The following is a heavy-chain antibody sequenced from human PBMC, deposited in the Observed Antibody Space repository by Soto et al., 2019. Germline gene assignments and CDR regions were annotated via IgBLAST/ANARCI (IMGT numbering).Heavy chain of an antibody. CDR1: GGSIRSYY. CDR2: ISYSGST. CDR3: AREWNGNLDY. J-gene: IGHJ4*02. V-gene: IGHV4-59*01. Sequence: PSETLSLTCTVSGGSIRSYYWSWIRQPPGKGLEWIGYISYSGSTNYNSSLKSRVTISVDTSKNQFSLKLSSVTAADTAMYYCAREWNGNLDYWGQGTLVTVSS. D-gene: IGHD1-1*01.